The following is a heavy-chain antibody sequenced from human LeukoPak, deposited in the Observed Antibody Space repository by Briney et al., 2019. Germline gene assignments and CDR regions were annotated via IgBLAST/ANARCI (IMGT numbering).Heavy chain of an antibody. V-gene: IGHV3-21*01. Sequence: PGGSLRLSRAASGFTLSSYSMNWVRQAPGKGLESFTSISSGSSFTYYSYSVKGRLTISRYNAKSSLYLQMNSLRAEDTAVYYCARDSSGSDHFDNWGQGTLVTVSS. D-gene: IGHD3-10*01. CDR3: ARDSSGSDHFDN. CDR1: GFTLSSYS. J-gene: IGHJ4*02. CDR2: ISSGSSFT.